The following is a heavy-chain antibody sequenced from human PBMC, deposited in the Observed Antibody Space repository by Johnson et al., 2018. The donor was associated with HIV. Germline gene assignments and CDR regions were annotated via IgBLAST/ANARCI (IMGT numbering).Heavy chain of an antibody. Sequence: VQLVESGGGLVKPGGSLRLSCAASGFTFDDYGMSWVRQAPGKGLEWVSGIDWSGGRTGYADYVGGRFTISRDNAKNTLYLQMNSLRAEDTAVYYCAKEGNYNFWSGYHHDAFDIWGQGTMVTVSS. CDR3: AKEGNYNFWSGYHHDAFDI. CDR2: IDWSGGRT. V-gene: IGHV3-20*04. J-gene: IGHJ3*02. D-gene: IGHD3-3*01. CDR1: GFTFDDYG.